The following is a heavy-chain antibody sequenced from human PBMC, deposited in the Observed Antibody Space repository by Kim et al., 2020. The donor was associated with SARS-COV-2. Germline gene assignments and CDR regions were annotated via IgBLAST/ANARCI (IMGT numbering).Heavy chain of an antibody. J-gene: IGHJ2*01. CDR2: IYYSGST. CDR3: ARGPYYYGSGFVDL. D-gene: IGHD3-10*01. V-gene: IGHV4-31*03. CDR1: GGSISSGGYY. Sequence: SETLSLTCTVSGGSISSGGYYWSWIRQHPGKGLEWIGYIYYSGSTYYNPSLKSRVTISVDTSKNQFSLKLSSVSAADTAVYYCARGPYYYGSGFVDLWGRGTLVTVSS.